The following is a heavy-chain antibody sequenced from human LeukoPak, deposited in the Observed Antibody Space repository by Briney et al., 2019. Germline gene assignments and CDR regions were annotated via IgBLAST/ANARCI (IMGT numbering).Heavy chain of an antibody. Sequence: GGSLRLSCAASGFKISFFGLHWIREAPGKSPEWVAFTWSVGRNADSAQPLKGRFPISRDSSKSSPYLQMNRLRAEHPAVYYCARDGHHSDLDVWGQGTTVTVSS. CDR3: ARDGHHSDLDV. CDR1: GFKISFFG. V-gene: IGHV3-33*01. D-gene: IGHD2-21*01. J-gene: IGHJ6*02. CDR2: TWSVGRNA.